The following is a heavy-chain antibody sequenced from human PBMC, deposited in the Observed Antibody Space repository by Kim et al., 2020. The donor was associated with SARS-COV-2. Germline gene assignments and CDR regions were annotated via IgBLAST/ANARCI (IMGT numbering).Heavy chain of an antibody. J-gene: IGHJ6*02. CDR1: GGTFSSYA. Sequence: SVKVSCKASGGTFSSYAISWVRQAPGQGLEWMGRIIPILGIANYAQKFQGRVTITADKSTSTAYMELSSLRSEDTAVYYCARKREAVAGRSGPDYYYYYGMDVWGQGTTVTVSS. CDR2: IIPILGIA. V-gene: IGHV1-69*04. CDR3: ARKREAVAGRSGPDYYYYYGMDV. D-gene: IGHD6-19*01.